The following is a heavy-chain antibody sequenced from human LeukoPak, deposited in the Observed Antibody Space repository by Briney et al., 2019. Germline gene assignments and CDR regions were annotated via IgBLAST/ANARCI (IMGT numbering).Heavy chain of an antibody. D-gene: IGHD1-1*01. CDR2: IGISSGNT. CDR3: ARDHNYAFDN. Sequence: GGSLRLSCAASGYTVSDKPMTWVRQAPGKGLEWISYIGISSGNTKYADSVRGRFTISADNAKNSLYLQMNSLRVEDTAVYYCARDHNYAFDNWGQGTLVSVSS. V-gene: IGHV3-11*06. CDR1: GYTVSDKP. J-gene: IGHJ4*02.